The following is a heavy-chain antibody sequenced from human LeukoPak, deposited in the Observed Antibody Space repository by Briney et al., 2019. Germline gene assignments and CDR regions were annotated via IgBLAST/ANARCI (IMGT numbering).Heavy chain of an antibody. V-gene: IGHV3-21*01. Sequence: PGGSLRLSCAASGFTFSSYSMNWVRQAPGKGLEWVSSISSSSSYIYYADSVKGRFTISRDNAKNSLYLQMNSLRAEDTAVYYCARDLSSVIAVEDYWGQGTLVTVSS. CDR2: ISSSSSYI. CDR1: GFTFSSYS. D-gene: IGHD6-19*01. CDR3: ARDLSSVIAVEDY. J-gene: IGHJ4*02.